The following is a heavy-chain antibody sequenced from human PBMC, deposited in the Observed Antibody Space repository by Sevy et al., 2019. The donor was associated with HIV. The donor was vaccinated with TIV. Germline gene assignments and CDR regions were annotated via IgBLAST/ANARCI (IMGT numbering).Heavy chain of an antibody. Sequence: GGSLRLSCAASGFTFSSYDMHWVRQATGKGLEWVSAIGTAGDTYYPGSVKGRFTIPRENAKNSLYLQMNSLRAGDTAVYYCARAYSITMVRGTLRGYYYYYGMDVWGQGTTVTVSS. D-gene: IGHD3-10*01. J-gene: IGHJ6*02. CDR3: ARAYSITMVRGTLRGYYYYYGMDV. V-gene: IGHV3-13*01. CDR2: IGTAGDT. CDR1: GFTFSSYD.